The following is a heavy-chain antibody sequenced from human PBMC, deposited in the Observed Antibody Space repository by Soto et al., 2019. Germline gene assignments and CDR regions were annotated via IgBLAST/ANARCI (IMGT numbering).Heavy chain of an antibody. J-gene: IGHJ6*03. CDR1: GYTFTGYY. CDR3: ARDGGNNQTGTYYRAV. V-gene: IGHV1-2*04. D-gene: IGHD6-13*01. Sequence: ASVKVSCKASGYTFTGYYMHWVQQAPGQGLEWMGWINPNSGGTNYAQKFQGWVTMTRDTSISTAYMELSRLRSDDTAVYYCARDGGNNQTGTYYRAVWGKGTRFTVP. CDR2: INPNSGGT.